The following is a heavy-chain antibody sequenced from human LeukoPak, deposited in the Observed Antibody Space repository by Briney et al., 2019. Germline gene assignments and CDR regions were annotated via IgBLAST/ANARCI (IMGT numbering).Heavy chain of an antibody. CDR1: GFTSVDYA. Sequence: PGGSLRLSCTISGFTSVDYALSWFRQAPGKGLEWVGFIRGKAYDETTDCAASVKGRFTISRDDSKSIAYLQMNSLRSEDTARYYCTKVNNGYYAYYFDHWGQGTLVTVSS. CDR2: IRGKAYDETT. D-gene: IGHD4-17*01. CDR3: TKVNNGYYAYYFDH. V-gene: IGHV3-49*03. J-gene: IGHJ4*02.